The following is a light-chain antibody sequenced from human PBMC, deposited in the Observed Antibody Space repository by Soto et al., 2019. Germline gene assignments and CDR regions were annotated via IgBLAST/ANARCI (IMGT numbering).Light chain of an antibody. Sequence: QSVLTQPHSASGSPGQSVTISCTGTSSDVGGYNYVSWYQQHPGKAPKLMIYEVSKRPSGVPDRFSGSKSGNTASLTVSGLQAEDEADYYCSSYACSNNLVFCGGPKLTVL. CDR1: SSDVGGYNY. CDR3: SSYACSNNLV. J-gene: IGLJ2*01. V-gene: IGLV2-8*01. CDR2: EVS.